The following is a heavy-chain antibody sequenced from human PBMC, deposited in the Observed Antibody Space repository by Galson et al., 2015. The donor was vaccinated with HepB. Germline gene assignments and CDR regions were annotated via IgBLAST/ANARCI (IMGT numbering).Heavy chain of an antibody. V-gene: IGHV3-15*01. D-gene: IGHD1-7*01. CDR3: TTRTGTTRYYFDY. J-gene: IGHJ4*02. CDR1: GFTFSNAW. Sequence: SLRLSCAASGFTFSNAWMSWVRQAPGKGLEWVGRIKSKTDGGTTDYAAPVKGRFTISRDDSKNTLYLQMNSLKTEDTAVYYCTTRTGTTRYYFDYWGQGTLVTVSS. CDR2: IKSKTDGGTT.